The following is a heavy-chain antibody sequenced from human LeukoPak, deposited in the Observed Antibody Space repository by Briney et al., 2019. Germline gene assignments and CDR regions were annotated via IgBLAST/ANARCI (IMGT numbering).Heavy chain of an antibody. CDR1: GDSFCRNTYS. CDR3: ARRGSMGGSFVGAFDI. CDR2: IYYTGRT. Sequence: SETLSLTCTVSGDSFCRNTYSWGWIRQPPGKGLEWIGSIYYTGRTFYNPSLKSRVTISVDTSKNQFSLKLSSVTAADTAVYYCARRGSMGGSFVGAFDIWGQGTMVTVSS. J-gene: IGHJ3*02. D-gene: IGHD1-26*01. V-gene: IGHV4-39*01.